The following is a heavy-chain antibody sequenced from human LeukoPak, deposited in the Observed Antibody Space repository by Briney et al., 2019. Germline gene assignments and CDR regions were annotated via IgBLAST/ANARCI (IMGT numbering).Heavy chain of an antibody. V-gene: IGHV3-48*01. Sequence: GGSLRLSCAASGFRFSTQGMAWVRQAPGKGLEWVSYMSKDGRTIYYADSVKGRFTISRDNTRNSLFLQLNSLSADDTGLYYCARGSYTGFDLYFDSWGQGTLVTISS. CDR1: GFRFSTQG. CDR2: MSKDGRTI. D-gene: IGHD5-12*01. CDR3: ARGSYTGFDLYFDS. J-gene: IGHJ4*02.